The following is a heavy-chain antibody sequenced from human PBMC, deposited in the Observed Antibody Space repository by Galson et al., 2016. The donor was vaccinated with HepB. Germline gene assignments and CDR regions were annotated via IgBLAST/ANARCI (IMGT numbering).Heavy chain of an antibody. D-gene: IGHD3-10*01. V-gene: IGHV3-64D*06. CDR3: VKDKLWFGESY. Sequence: SLRLSCAASGFTFSSYDMHWVRQAPGKGPEYVSAINNDGTRTNYADSVKGRFTISRDNSKNTLYLQMSSLRVEDTAIYYCVKDKLWFGESYWGQGTLVTVSS. J-gene: IGHJ4*02. CDR1: GFTFSSYD. CDR2: INNDGTRT.